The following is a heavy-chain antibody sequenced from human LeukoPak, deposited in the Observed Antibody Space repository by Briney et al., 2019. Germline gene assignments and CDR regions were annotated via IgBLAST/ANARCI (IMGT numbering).Heavy chain of an antibody. D-gene: IGHD2-15*01. J-gene: IGHJ5*02. CDR2: IYYSGSPYYSGSTYSGST. CDR3: ARYPVVVVAATPT. V-gene: IGHV4-39*07. Sequence: SETLSLTCTVSGGSISSSSYYWGWIRQPPGKGLEWIGSIYYSGSPYYSGSTYSGSTYYNPSLKSRVTISVDKSKNQFSLKLSSVTAADTAVYYCARYPVVVVAATPTWGQGTLVTVSS. CDR1: GGSISSSSYY.